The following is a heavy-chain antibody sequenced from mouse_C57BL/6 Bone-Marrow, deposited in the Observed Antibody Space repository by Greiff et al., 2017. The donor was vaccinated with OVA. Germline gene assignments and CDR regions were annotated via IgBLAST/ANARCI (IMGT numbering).Heavy chain of an antibody. CDR2: IHPNSGST. CDR1: GYTFTSYW. V-gene: IGHV1-64*01. CDR3: VTILRPYFDY. Sequence: QVQLKQPGAELVKPGASVKLSCKASGYTFTSYWMHWVKQRPGQGLEWIGMIHPNSGSTNYNEKFESKATLTVDKSSSTAYMQLSSLTSEDSAVYYCVTILRPYFDYWGQGTTLTVSS. D-gene: IGHD1-1*01. J-gene: IGHJ2*01.